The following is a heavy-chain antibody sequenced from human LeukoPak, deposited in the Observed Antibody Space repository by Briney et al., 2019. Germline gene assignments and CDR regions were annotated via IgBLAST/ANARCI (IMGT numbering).Heavy chain of an antibody. D-gene: IGHD6-6*01. J-gene: IGHJ4*02. CDR1: GGSISSGGYY. CDR2: IYYSGST. CDR3: ARDVRYSSSSQFDY. V-gene: IGHV4-31*03. Sequence: PSETLSLTCTVSGGSISSGGYYWSWIRQHPGKGLEWIGYIYYSGSTYYNPSLKSRVTISVDTSKNLFSLKLSSVTAADTAVYYCARDVRYSSSSQFDYWGQGTLVTVSS.